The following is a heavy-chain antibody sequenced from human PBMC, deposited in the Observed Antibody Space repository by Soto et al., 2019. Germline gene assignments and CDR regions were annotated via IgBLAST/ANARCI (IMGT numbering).Heavy chain of an antibody. V-gene: IGHV1-69*01. J-gene: IGHJ6*02. D-gene: IGHD6-6*01. Sequence: QVQLVQSGAEVKKPGSSVKVSCKASGGTFSSYAISWVRQAPGQGLEWMGGIIPIFGTANYAQKFQGRVTITADESTSTAYMELSRLRSEDTAVYYCARDPLEAGIAARPDYYYYGMDVWGQGTTVTVSS. CDR2: IIPIFGTA. CDR1: GGTFSSYA. CDR3: ARDPLEAGIAARPDYYYYGMDV.